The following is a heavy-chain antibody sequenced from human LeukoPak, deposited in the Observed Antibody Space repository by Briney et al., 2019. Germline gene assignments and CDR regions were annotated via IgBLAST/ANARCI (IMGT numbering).Heavy chain of an antibody. CDR1: GFAFSSYA. Sequence: GGSLRLSCAAFGFAFSSYAMHWVRQAPGKGLEWVAVLSNDGSNKYYADSVKGRFTISRDNGKNTLFLQMNSLRAEDAAVYYCVRGNDYGGPHYWGQGTLVTVSS. V-gene: IGHV3-30-3*01. D-gene: IGHD4-23*01. J-gene: IGHJ4*02. CDR3: VRGNDYGGPHY. CDR2: LSNDGSNK.